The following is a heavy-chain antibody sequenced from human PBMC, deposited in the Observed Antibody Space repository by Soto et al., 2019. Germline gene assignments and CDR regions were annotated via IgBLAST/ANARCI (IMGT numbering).Heavy chain of an antibody. J-gene: IGHJ4*02. CDR3: ARDRGYSYGPNDY. CDR1: GFTFSSYS. CDR2: ISSSSSTI. D-gene: IGHD5-18*01. V-gene: IGHV3-48*01. Sequence: PGGSLRLSCAASGFTFSSYSMNWVRQAPGKGLEWVSYISSSSSTIYYADSVEGRFTISRDNAKNSLYLQMNSLRAEDTAVYYCARDRGYSYGPNDYWGQGTLVTVSS.